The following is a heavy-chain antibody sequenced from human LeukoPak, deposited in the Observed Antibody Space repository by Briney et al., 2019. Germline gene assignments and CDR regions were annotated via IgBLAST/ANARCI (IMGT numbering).Heavy chain of an antibody. CDR1: GYTFTDYY. J-gene: IGHJ5*02. V-gene: IGHV1-69-2*01. CDR3: ATVLGSSRSGWYLGWFDP. CDR2: VDPEDGET. D-gene: IGHD6-19*01. Sequence: ASVKVSCKTSGYTFTDYYMHWVQQAPGKGLEWMGLVDPEDGETIYAEKFQGRVTITADTSTDTAYMELSSLRSEDTAVYYCATVLGSSRSGWYLGWFDPWGQGTLVTVSS.